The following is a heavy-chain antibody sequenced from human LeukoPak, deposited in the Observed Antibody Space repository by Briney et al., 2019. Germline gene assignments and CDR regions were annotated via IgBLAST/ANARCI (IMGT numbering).Heavy chain of an antibody. Sequence: GGSLRLSCAASEFTFNIFGIHWVRQAPGKGLEWVAAISPDGNKEYYTESVKGRFTVSRDNSKNMIYLQMNSLRGEDSAVYYCAKVNNYDDYWGQGTLVTVSS. CDR2: ISPDGNKE. J-gene: IGHJ4*02. CDR3: AKVNNYDDY. V-gene: IGHV3-30*18. D-gene: IGHD1/OR15-1a*01. CDR1: EFTFNIFG.